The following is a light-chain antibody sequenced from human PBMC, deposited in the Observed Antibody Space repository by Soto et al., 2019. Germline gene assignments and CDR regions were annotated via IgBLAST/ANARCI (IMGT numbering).Light chain of an antibody. Sequence: EIVLTQSPATLSLSPGERATLSCRASQSVSSYLAWYQQKPGQAPRLLIYDASNRATGIPARFSGSGSGADFTLTISGLEPEDFAVYYCQQRSNWPPWTFGPGTKVEI. V-gene: IGKV3-11*01. J-gene: IGKJ1*01. CDR2: DAS. CDR1: QSVSSY. CDR3: QQRSNWPPWT.